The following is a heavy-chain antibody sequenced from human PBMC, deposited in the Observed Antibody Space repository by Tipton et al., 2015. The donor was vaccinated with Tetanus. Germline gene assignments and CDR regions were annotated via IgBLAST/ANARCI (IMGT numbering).Heavy chain of an antibody. CDR2: TYYSGST. V-gene: IGHV4-61*01. J-gene: IGHJ4*02. D-gene: IGHD2-2*01. CDR1: GASIGSISYY. Sequence: GLVKPSETLSLTCTVSGASIGSISYYWSWIRQPPGKGLEWIGYTYYSGSTGYNPSLKSRVTISIDSSKNQFSLKLTSVTAADTAVYYCARVACSSTSCYSHYFDYWGPGSLVTVSS. CDR3: ARVACSSTSCYSHYFDY.